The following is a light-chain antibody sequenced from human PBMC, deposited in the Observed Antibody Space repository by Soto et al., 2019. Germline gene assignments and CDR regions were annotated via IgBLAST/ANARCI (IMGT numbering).Light chain of an antibody. Sequence: VIWMTQSPTLLSASTGDRVTISCRMSQGIGSDIAWYQQKPGKAPELLIYGASTLQSGVPSRFSGSGYGTDFTLPISGLQSEDLATYYCQQYYSFPLTLGGGTKVEIK. CDR3: QQYYSFPLT. CDR2: GAS. J-gene: IGKJ4*01. CDR1: QGIGSD. V-gene: IGKV1D-8*01.